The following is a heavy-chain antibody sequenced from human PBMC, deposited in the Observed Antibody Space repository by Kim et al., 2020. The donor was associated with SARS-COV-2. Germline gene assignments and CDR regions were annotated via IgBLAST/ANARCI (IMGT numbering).Heavy chain of an antibody. CDR3: AKSWGFSPYYYAMDA. J-gene: IGHJ6*02. V-gene: IGHV3-23*01. D-gene: IGHD7-27*01. Sequence: ADSVKGRFTISRDNSKNTVYLQMNSLRAEDTALYYCAKSWGFSPYYYAMDAWGQGTTVAVSS.